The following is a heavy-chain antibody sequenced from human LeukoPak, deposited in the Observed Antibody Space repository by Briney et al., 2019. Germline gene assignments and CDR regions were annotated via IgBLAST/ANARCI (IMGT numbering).Heavy chain of an antibody. Sequence: SETLALTRAVYGGSFSGYYWRWIRKPPGKGLEWIGEINHSGSPNYNPSLKGRVTISEDTSKHQLSLQLSPVTAADTAVYYCARGPVYHDCRSGYSNWFDPWGQGTLVTVSS. D-gene: IGHD3-3*01. CDR2: INHSGSP. V-gene: IGHV4-34*01. CDR3: ARGPVYHDCRSGYSNWFDP. J-gene: IGHJ5*02. CDR1: GGSFSGYY.